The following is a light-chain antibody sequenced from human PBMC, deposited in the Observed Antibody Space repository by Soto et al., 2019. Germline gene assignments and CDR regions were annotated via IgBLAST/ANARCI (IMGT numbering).Light chain of an antibody. Sequence: QAVVTQEPSLTVSPGGTVTLTCGSSTGAVTSGHYPYWFQQKPGQAPRTLIYDTSNKHSWTPARFSGSLLGGKAALTLSGAQPEDEAEYYCLLSYSDEKVFGTGTKVTAL. J-gene: IGLJ1*01. V-gene: IGLV7-46*01. CDR2: DTS. CDR3: LLSYSDEKV. CDR1: TGAVTSGHY.